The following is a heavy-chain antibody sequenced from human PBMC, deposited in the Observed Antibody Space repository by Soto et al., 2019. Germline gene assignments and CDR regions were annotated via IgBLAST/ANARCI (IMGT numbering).Heavy chain of an antibody. J-gene: IGHJ4*02. CDR3: ARDLLGVGATGLAY. CDR1: GDSISSGGYY. V-gene: IGHV4-31*03. CDR2: IYYSGST. D-gene: IGHD1-26*01. Sequence: PSETLSLTCTVSGDSISSGGYYWSWIRQHPGKGLESIGHIYYSGSTYYNPSLKSRVAISVDTSRNRFSLELSSVTVADTAVYYCARDLLGVGATGLAYWGQGTLVTVSS.